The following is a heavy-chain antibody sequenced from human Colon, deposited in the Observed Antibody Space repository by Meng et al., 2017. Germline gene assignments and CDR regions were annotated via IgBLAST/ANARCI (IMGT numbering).Heavy chain of an antibody. J-gene: IGHJ3*01. CDR2: VSNTGNT. V-gene: IGHV4-59*01. D-gene: IGHD3-3*01. Sequence: GSLRLSCSVSGGSISSYYWTWIRQSPGKGLEWIGYVSNTGNTNYNPSLKRRVTMSVDTSKNQFSLKLRSVTAADTAVYYCAKAIRYALDVWGQGTVVTVSS. CDR3: AKAIRYALDV. CDR1: GGSISSYY.